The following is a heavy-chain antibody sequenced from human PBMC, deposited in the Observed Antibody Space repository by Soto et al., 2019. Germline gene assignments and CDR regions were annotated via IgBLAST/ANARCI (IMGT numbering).Heavy chain of an antibody. J-gene: IGHJ4*01. D-gene: IGHD3-22*01. CDR1: SYTFNIYG. V-gene: IGHV1-18*01. CDR2: ISAFNGKT. Sequence: QIQLVQSGAEVKKPGASVKVSCKASSYTFNIYGINWVRQAPGQGLEWMGWISAFNGKTNYAQNVQGRVTMTTDTSTSTAYVELRSLRSDDTAVYYCARDRVPKSSGFFPFDYWGHGTLLTVSS. CDR3: ARDRVPKSSGFFPFDY.